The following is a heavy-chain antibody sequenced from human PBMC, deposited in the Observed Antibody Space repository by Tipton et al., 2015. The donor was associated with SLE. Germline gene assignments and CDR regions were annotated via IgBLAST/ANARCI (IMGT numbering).Heavy chain of an antibody. Sequence: QLVQSGAEVKKPGASVKVSCKASGYTFISYGISWVRQAPGQGLEWMGWISAYSGNTDYAQKVQDRVTMTTDTSTSTAYMELRRLKSDDTAVYYCARDLGARPPGNYGGIDYWGQGTLVTVSS. V-gene: IGHV1-18*01. CDR3: ARDLGARPPGNYGGIDY. D-gene: IGHD4-23*01. J-gene: IGHJ4*02. CDR2: ISAYSGNT. CDR1: GYTFISYG.